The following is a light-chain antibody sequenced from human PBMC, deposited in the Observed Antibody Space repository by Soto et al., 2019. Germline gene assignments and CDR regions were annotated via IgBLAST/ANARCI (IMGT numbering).Light chain of an antibody. CDR2: DAS. CDR3: QQRSNWWT. V-gene: IGKV3D-20*02. Sequence: EIVLTHSPGTLSLSPWEIATLSCRASQSVSSSYLAWYQQKPGQAPRLLIYDASNRATGIPARFSGSGSGTDFTLTISSLEPEDFAVYYCQQRSNWWTFGQGTKVDI. J-gene: IGKJ1*01. CDR1: QSVSSSY.